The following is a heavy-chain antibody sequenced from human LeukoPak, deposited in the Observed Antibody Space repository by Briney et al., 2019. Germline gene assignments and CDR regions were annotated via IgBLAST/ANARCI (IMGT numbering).Heavy chain of an antibody. J-gene: IGHJ5*02. Sequence: GGSLRLSCAASGFTFSNYGMHWARQAPGKGLEGVAFIRFDGSDHSYADSVKGRFTISRDNSKNTLYLQMNSLRAEDMAVYYCARGPMVRGVIIVPNWFDPWGQGTLVTVSS. D-gene: IGHD3-10*01. V-gene: IGHV3-30*02. CDR3: ARGPMVRGVIIVPNWFDP. CDR1: GFTFSNYG. CDR2: IRFDGSDH.